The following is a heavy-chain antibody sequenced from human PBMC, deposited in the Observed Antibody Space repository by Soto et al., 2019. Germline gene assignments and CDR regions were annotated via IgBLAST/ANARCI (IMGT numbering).Heavy chain of an antibody. CDR2: INPNSGGT. D-gene: IGHD6-19*01. V-gene: IGHV1-2*02. CDR1: GYTFTGYY. CDR3: ARSYSSGWSRTAEYFQH. Sequence: ASVKVSCKASGYTFTGYYMHWVRQAPGQGLEWMGWINPNSGGTNYAQKFQGRVTMTRDTSTSTVYMELSSLRSEDTAVYYCARSYSSGWSRTAEYFQHWGQGTLVTVSS. J-gene: IGHJ1*01.